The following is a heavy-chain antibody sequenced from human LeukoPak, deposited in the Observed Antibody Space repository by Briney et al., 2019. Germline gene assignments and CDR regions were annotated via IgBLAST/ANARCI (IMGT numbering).Heavy chain of an antibody. D-gene: IGHD4-23*01. J-gene: IGHJ4*02. CDR3: ARGPGYGGNCDY. CDR2: INPSGDST. V-gene: IGHV1-46*01. Sequence: GASVKVSCKASGYTFTRYYIHWVRQAPGQGLEWMGPINPSGDSTSYAQKFQGRVTMTRDTSTSTVYMELSSLRSEDTAVYYCARGPGYGGNCDYWGQGALVTVSS. CDR1: GYTFTRYY.